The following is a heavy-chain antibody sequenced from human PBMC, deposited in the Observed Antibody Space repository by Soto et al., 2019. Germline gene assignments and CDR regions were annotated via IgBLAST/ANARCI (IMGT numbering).Heavy chain of an antibody. CDR3: ARHKSERYDSSGYYEHYFAY. V-gene: IGHV4-39*01. J-gene: IGHJ4*02. D-gene: IGHD3-22*01. CDR1: GGSISSSSYY. Sequence: SETLSLTCTVSGGSISSSSYYWGWIRQPPGKGLEWIGSIYYSGSTYYNPSLKSRVTISVDTSKNQFSLKLSSVTAADTAVYYCARHKSERYDSSGYYEHYFAYWGQGTLVTVSS. CDR2: IYYSGST.